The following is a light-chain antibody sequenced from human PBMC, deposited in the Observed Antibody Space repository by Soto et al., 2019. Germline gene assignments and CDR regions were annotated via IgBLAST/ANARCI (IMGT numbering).Light chain of an antibody. V-gene: IGKV3-20*01. Sequence: EIVLTQSPGTLSLSPGERATLSCRASQSVSSSYLAWYQRKPGQAPRLLIYGASSRATGIPDRFSGGRSGTDFTLTISRLEPEDFAVYYCQQYHNSPPTFGQGTKVDIK. CDR3: QQYHNSPPT. CDR2: GAS. CDR1: QSVSSSY. J-gene: IGKJ1*01.